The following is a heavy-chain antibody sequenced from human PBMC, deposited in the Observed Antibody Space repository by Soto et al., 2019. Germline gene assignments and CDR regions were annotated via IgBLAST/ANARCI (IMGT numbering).Heavy chain of an antibody. D-gene: IGHD3-10*01. CDR1: GFTFSTHW. CDR2: INSAGSTT. CDR3: ARSHYFDSGTYACDV. V-gene: IGHV3-74*01. Sequence: EVQLVESGGGLVQPGGSLRLSCTASGFTFSTHWMHWVRQAPGKGLVWVSRINSAGSTTNYADSVQGRFTISRDNAKKALYLQMNSLRAEDTAVYFCARSHYFDSGTYACDVWGQGTLVTVAA. J-gene: IGHJ3*01.